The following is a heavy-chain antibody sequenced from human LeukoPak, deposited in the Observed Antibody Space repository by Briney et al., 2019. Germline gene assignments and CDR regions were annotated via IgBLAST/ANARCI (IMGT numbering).Heavy chain of an antibody. J-gene: IGHJ4*02. CDR1: GFTFSSYN. CDR3: ARDGLQAYYDSSGFFDY. Sequence: GSLRLSCAASGFTFSSYNMNWVRQAPGEGLEWVSSISGSSSFISYADSMQGRFTISRDNARNSLYLQMNSLRAEDTAVYYCARDGLQAYYDSSGFFDYWGQGTLVTVSS. CDR2: ISGSSSFI. V-gene: IGHV3-21*01. D-gene: IGHD3-22*01.